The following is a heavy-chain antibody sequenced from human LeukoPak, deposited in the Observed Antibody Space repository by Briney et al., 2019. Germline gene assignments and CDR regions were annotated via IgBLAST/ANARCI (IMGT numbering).Heavy chain of an antibody. CDR3: ARAFHYGSGPQEDY. Sequence: GGSLRLSCAASGFTFSSYAMSWVRQAPGKGLEWVSAISGSGGSTYYADSVKGRFTISRDNAKNSLYLQMNSLRAEDTAVYYCARAFHYGSGPQEDYWGQGTLVTVSS. CDR2: ISGSGGST. D-gene: IGHD3-10*01. CDR1: GFTFSSYA. V-gene: IGHV3-23*01. J-gene: IGHJ4*02.